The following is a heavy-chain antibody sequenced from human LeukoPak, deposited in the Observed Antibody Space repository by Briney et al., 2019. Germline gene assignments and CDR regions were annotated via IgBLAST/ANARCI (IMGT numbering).Heavy chain of an antibody. Sequence: SETLSLTCNVSGASMDNNNYDWGWIRQPPGKGLEWVGSIYHAGAIFQNPSLKGRVTLSIDTSKNQFSLRLHSVTAADTAVYYCVRHGTITFGGVVGHWGQGTLVTVSS. D-gene: IGHD3-16*01. V-gene: IGHV4-39*01. J-gene: IGHJ4*02. CDR3: VRHGTITFGGVVGH. CDR2: IYHAGAI. CDR1: GASMDNNNYD.